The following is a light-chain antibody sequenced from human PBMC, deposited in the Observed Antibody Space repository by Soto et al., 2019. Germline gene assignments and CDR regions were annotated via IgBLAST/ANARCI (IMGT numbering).Light chain of an antibody. CDR2: EVS. CDR3: SSYAGSNNFV. V-gene: IGLV2-8*01. CDR1: SSDIGAYIY. Sequence: QSVLTQPPSASGSPGQSVTISCTGTSSDIGAYIYVSWYQQHPGKAPKLMISEVSRRPSGVPERFSGSKSGNTASLTVSGVQADDEAHYYCSSYAGSNNFVFGTGTKVTVL. J-gene: IGLJ1*01.